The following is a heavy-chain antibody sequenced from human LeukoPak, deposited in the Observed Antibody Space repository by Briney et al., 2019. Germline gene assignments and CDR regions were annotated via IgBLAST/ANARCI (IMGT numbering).Heavy chain of an antibody. CDR3: AKDPALYYYGSGLDYYFDY. Sequence: PGGSLRLSCAASGFTFSSYAMSWVRQAPGKGLEWVSAISGSGGSTYYADSVKGRFTISRDNSKNTLYLQMTSLRAEDTAVYYCAKDPALYYYGSGLDYYFDYWGQGTLVTVSS. D-gene: IGHD3-10*01. J-gene: IGHJ4*02. CDR2: ISGSGGST. V-gene: IGHV3-23*01. CDR1: GFTFSSYA.